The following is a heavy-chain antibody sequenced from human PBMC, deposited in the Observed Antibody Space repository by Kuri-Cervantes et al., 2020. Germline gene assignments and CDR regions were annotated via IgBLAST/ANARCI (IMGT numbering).Heavy chain of an antibody. D-gene: IGHD3-22*01. Sequence: GGSLRLSCAASGFTFSSYGMHWVRQAPGKGLEWVAVIWYDGSNKYYADSVKGRFTISRDNSKNTLYLQMNSLRAEDTALYYCAKDLLNYYDSSGLRAFDIWGQGTMVTVSS. CDR1: GFTFSSYG. V-gene: IGHV3-33*06. J-gene: IGHJ3*02. CDR3: AKDLLNYYDSSGLRAFDI. CDR2: IWYDGSNK.